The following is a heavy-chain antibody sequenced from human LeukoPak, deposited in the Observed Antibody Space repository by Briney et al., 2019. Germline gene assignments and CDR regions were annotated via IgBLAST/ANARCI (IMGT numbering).Heavy chain of an antibody. CDR2: IWSDATEK. CDR1: GFTYSHYG. CDR3: AKDAQRGFDYSNSLEY. Sequence: PGRSLRLSRAASGFTYSHYGMHWVRQAPGKGLEWVAVIWSDATEKYYGDAVKGRFTISRDNSRNTLYLQMNSLRVEDTAVYYCAKDAQRGFDYSNSLEYWGQGTLVTVSS. V-gene: IGHV3-33*06. J-gene: IGHJ4*02. D-gene: IGHD4-11*01.